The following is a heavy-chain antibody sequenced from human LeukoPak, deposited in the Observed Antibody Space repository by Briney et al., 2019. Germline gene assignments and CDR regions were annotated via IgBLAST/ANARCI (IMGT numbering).Heavy chain of an antibody. CDR3: ARESYSSSWYFDY. D-gene: IGHD6-13*01. J-gene: IGHJ4*02. Sequence: GESLKISCKGSGYRFTSYWIGWVRQMPGKGLEWMGIIYPGDSDTRYSPSFQGQVTISADKSISTAYLQWSSLRASDTAMYYCARESYSSSWYFDYWGQGTLVTVSS. V-gene: IGHV5-51*01. CDR1: GYRFTSYW. CDR2: IYPGDSDT.